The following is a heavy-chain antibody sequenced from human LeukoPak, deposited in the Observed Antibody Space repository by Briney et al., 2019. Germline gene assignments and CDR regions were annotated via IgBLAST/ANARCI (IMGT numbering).Heavy chain of an antibody. D-gene: IGHD6-13*01. V-gene: IGHV3-48*01. Sequence: GGSLRLSCAASGFTFSSYSMNWVRQAPGKGLEWVSYISSSSSTIYYADSVKGRFTISRDNAKNSLYLQMNSLRAEDTAVYYGARGFSSSWFPMENDPWGQGTLVTVSS. CDR1: GFTFSSYS. CDR2: ISSSSSTI. CDR3: ARGFSSSWFPMENDP. J-gene: IGHJ5*02.